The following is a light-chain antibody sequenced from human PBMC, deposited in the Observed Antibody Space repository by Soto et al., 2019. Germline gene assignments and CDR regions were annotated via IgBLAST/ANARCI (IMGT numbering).Light chain of an antibody. V-gene: IGKV1-27*01. Sequence: DIQMTQSPSSLSASVGDRVTITCPASQDIRNDLAWYQQKPGKVPKVLIHAASTLQSGVPSRFSGSGSGTDFTLTISGLQPDDVATYYCQKCNVAPFTFGPGTKVDIK. CDR1: QDIRND. CDR3: QKCNVAPFT. CDR2: AAS. J-gene: IGKJ3*01.